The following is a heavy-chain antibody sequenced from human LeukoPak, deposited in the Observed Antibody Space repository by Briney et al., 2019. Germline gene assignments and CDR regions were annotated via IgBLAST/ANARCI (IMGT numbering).Heavy chain of an antibody. CDR3: ARPDWRDLYYGMDV. CDR2: ISAYNGNT. J-gene: IGHJ6*02. CDR1: GYTFTSYG. V-gene: IGHV1-18*01. Sequence: ASVKVSCKASGYTFTSYGISWVRQAPGQGLEWMGWISAYNGNTNYAQKLQGRVTMTTDTSTSTAYMELRSLRSDDTAVYYCARPDWRDLYYGMDVWGQGTTVTVSS. D-gene: IGHD3-3*01.